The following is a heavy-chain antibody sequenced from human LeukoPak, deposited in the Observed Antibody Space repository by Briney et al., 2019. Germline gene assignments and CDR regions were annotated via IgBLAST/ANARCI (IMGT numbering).Heavy chain of an antibody. CDR2: IYSGGRA. Sequence: GGSLRLSCAASGFSVSDNYMSWVRQAPGKGLEWVSVIYSGGRAYYADSVKGRFTISRDRSKNTLLLQMDSLRAEDTTVYYCARAPFRGYSTGWYRYFDCWGQGTLVTVSS. V-gene: IGHV3-66*01. D-gene: IGHD6-19*01. J-gene: IGHJ4*02. CDR3: ARAPFRGYSTGWYRYFDC. CDR1: GFSVSDNY.